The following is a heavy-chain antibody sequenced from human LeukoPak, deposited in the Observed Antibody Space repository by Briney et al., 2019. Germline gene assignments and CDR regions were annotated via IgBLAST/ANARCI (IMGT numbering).Heavy chain of an antibody. CDR3: ARGVALRNDSTEAHVGNWFDP. CDR1: GGSFSGYY. V-gene: IGHV4-34*01. J-gene: IGHJ5*02. CDR2: INHSGST. Sequence: SETLSLTCAVYGGSFSGYYWSWIRQPPGKGLEWIGEINHSGSTNYNPSLKSRVTISVDTSKNQSSLKLSSVTAADTAVYYCARGVALRNDSTEAHVGNWFDPWGQGTLVTVSS. D-gene: IGHD4-17*01.